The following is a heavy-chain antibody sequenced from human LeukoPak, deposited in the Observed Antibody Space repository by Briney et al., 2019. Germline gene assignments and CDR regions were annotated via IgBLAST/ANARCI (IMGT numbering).Heavy chain of an antibody. CDR2: FDPEDGET. J-gene: IGHJ4*02. V-gene: IGHV1-24*01. CDR3: ATVGCTNGVCYHFDY. Sequence: GASVQVSFKVSGYPLTELSMHWVRPAPGKGLEWMGGFDPEDGETIYAQKFQGRVTMTEDTSTDTAYMELSSLRSEDTAVYYCATVGCTNGVCYHFDYWGQGTLVTVSS. D-gene: IGHD2-8*01. CDR1: GYPLTELS.